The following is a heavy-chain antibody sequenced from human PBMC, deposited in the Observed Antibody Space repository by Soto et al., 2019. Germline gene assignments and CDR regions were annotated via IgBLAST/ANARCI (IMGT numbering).Heavy chain of an antibody. V-gene: IGHV3-33*01. CDR3: ARDAGIAAAGTFSPAVSGHYYYGMDV. J-gene: IGHJ6*02. CDR2: IWYDGSNK. Sequence: TGGSLRLSCAACGFTFNSYGMHWVRQAPGKGLEWVAVIWYDGSNKYYADSVKGRFTISRDNSKNTLYLQMNSLRAEDTAVYYCARDAGIAAAGTFSPAVSGHYYYGMDVWGQGTTVTVSS. D-gene: IGHD6-13*01. CDR1: GFTFNSYG.